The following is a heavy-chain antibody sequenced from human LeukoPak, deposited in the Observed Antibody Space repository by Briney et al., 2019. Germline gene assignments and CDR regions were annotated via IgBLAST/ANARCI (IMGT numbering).Heavy chain of an antibody. Sequence: GGSLRLSCAASGFTFSNYYMSWVRQAPGKGLEWVASIKQDGSDKYYVDSVKGRFTISRDNAKNSLYLQMNSLRAEDTAVYYCARGVRIVAGKFRRDYYMDVWGKGTTVTVFS. J-gene: IGHJ6*03. CDR1: GFTFSNYY. D-gene: IGHD6-19*01. CDR2: IKQDGSDK. CDR3: ARGVRIVAGKFRRDYYMDV. V-gene: IGHV3-7*01.